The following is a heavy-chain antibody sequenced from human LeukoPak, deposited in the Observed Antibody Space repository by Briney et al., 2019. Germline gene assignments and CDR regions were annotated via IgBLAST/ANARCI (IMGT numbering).Heavy chain of an antibody. CDR3: ASIPHQQLLWFGEPNSGGYMDV. V-gene: IGHV4-39*07. CDR1: GGSISSNYYY. CDR2: IYYSGST. D-gene: IGHD3-10*01. J-gene: IGHJ6*03. Sequence: SETLSLTCTVSGGSISSNYYYWGWIRQPPGKGLEWIGSIYYSGSTYYNPSLKSRVTISVDTSKNQFSLKLSSVTAADTAVYYCASIPHQQLLWFGEPNSGGYMDVWGKGTTVTVSS.